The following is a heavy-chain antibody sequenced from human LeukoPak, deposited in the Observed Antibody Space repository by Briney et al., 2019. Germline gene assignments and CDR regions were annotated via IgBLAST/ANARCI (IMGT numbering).Heavy chain of an antibody. J-gene: IGHJ4*02. CDR2: ISGGGGNT. CDR1: GFIFSNYA. Sequence: GGSLRLSCAASGFIFSNYAMSWVRQAPGKGLEWVSGISGGGGNTYYADSVKGRFSISRDNTLYLQMNSLRAEDAAVYYCAKDPRGYYDSSGYKTNWGQGTLVTVSS. CDR3: AKDPRGYYDSSGYKTN. V-gene: IGHV3-23*01. D-gene: IGHD3-22*01.